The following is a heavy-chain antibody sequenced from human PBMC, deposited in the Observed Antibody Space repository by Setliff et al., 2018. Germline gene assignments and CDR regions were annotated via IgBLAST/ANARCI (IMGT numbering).Heavy chain of an antibody. J-gene: IGHJ3*02. CDR2: VDPEDGET. CDR1: GYTFTDYY. CDR3: ATAYYDSSGYYPGVGAFDI. V-gene: IGHV1-69-2*01. D-gene: IGHD3-22*01. Sequence: ASVKVSCKASGYTFTDYYMHWVQQAPGKGLEWMGRVDPEDGETIYAEKFQGRVTITADTSTDTAYMELSSLRSEDTAVYYCATAYYDSSGYYPGVGAFDIWGQWTMVTVSS.